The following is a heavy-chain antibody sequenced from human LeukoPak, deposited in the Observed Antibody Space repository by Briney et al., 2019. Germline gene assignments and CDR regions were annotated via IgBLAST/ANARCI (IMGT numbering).Heavy chain of an antibody. CDR1: GFTFSSYS. CDR2: ISSSSSYI. D-gene: IGHD3-10*01. CDR3: ARTPVGGSGSYLVDY. V-gene: IGHV3-21*01. J-gene: IGHJ4*02. Sequence: PGRSLRLSCAASGFTFSSYSMNWVRQAPGKGLEWVSSISSSSSYIYYADSVKGRFTISRDNAKNSLYLQMNSLRAEDTAVYYCARTPVGGSGSYLVDYWGQGTLVTVSS.